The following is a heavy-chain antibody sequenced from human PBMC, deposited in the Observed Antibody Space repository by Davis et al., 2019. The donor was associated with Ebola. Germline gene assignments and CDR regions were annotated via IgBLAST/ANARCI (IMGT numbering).Heavy chain of an antibody. CDR3: ARAFYDSSGYHWFDP. Sequence: GESLKISCAASEHSIADEFISWIRLRPGKGLEWVSYSGWSSTSYAESVRGRFTISGDRATNSLYLQMDSLRAEDTAIYYCARAFYDSSGYHWFDPWGQGTLVTVSS. CDR1: EHSIADEF. CDR2: SGWSSTS. J-gene: IGHJ5*02. D-gene: IGHD3-22*01. V-gene: IGHV3-69-1*02.